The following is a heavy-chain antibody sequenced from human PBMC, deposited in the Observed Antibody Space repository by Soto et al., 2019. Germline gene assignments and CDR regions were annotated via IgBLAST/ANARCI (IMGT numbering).Heavy chain of an antibody. CDR1: GFTFSGSS. Sequence: EVQLVESGGGLVQPGGSLRLSCAASGFTFSGSSMHWVRQASGKGLEWVARSRSKANNYATTYAASVKGRFTISRDESKNTTYLQMNSLKTEDTAIYYCASLIYDSSNFYDKDSWGQGTLVTVSS. CDR2: SRSKANNYAT. CDR3: ASLIYDSSNFYDKDS. V-gene: IGHV3-73*02. D-gene: IGHD3-22*01. J-gene: IGHJ5*01.